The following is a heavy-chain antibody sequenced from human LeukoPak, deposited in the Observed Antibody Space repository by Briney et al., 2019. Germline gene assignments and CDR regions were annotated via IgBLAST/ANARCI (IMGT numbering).Heavy chain of an antibody. D-gene: IGHD1-1*01. CDR2: IYYSGST. J-gene: IGHJ5*02. V-gene: IGHV4-39*01. CDR1: GDSISSSSYY. CDR3: ARPLEGGWFDP. Sequence: SETLSLTCTVSGDSISSSSYYWGWIRQPPGKGLEWIGSIYYSGSTYYNPSLKSRVTISVDTSKNQFSLKLSSVTAADTAVYYCARPLEGGWFDPGGQGTLVTVSS.